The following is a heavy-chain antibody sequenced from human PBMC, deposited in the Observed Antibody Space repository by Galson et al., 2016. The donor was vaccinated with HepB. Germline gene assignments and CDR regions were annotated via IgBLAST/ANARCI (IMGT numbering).Heavy chain of an antibody. Sequence: TLFLTCTVSGASISSDDYYWSWIRQHPGKGLGWIGYIYYTESTYYHPSLKSRVTMSVDTSKNQFSLKLRSVTAADTAVYFCARAYDSRCYYEGYYDYWGQGTLVTVSS. V-gene: IGHV4-31*03. CDR2: IYYTEST. CDR1: GASISSDDYY. J-gene: IGHJ4*02. CDR3: ARAYDSRCYYEGYYDY. D-gene: IGHD3-22*01.